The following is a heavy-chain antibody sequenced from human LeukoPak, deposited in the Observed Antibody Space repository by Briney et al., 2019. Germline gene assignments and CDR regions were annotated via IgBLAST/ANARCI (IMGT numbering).Heavy chain of an antibody. Sequence: GRSLRLSCAASGFTFSSYGMHWVRQAPGKGLEWVSYISSSSSTIYYADSVKGRFTISRDNAKNSLYLQMNSLRAEDTAVYYCARTRGGIIVAIVNAFDIWGQGTMVTVSS. CDR1: GFTFSSYG. CDR3: ARTRGGIIVAIVNAFDI. V-gene: IGHV3-48*04. CDR2: ISSSSSTI. D-gene: IGHD5-12*01. J-gene: IGHJ3*02.